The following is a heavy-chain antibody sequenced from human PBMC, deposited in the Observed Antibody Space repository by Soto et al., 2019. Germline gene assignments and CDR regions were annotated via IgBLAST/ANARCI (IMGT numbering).Heavy chain of an antibody. D-gene: IGHD3-22*01. CDR3: ARVGSSGYYGWFDP. CDR2: IFYSGNSGST. V-gene: IGHV4-61*01. J-gene: IGHJ5*02. CDR1: GGSVNSANYY. Sequence: QVQLQESGPGLVKLSETLALTCTVSGGSVNSANYYWSWIRQPPGKRLQWIGYIFYSGNSGSTNYNPTLESRITVSVDTSKNQFSLKLSSVTAADTALYYCARVGSSGYYGWFDPWGQGTLVTVSS.